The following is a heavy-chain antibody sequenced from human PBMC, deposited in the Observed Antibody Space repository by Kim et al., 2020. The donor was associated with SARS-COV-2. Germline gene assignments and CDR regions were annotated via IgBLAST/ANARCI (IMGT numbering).Heavy chain of an antibody. CDR1: GGSISGGYYY. Sequence: SETLSLTCTVSGGSISGGYYYWSWLRQHPGKGLEWIGYHNYSANSNPNPTLKSRVTIYTAKTQNPLTLKPGSVTAAAVSDYSCAGQGRGVFDPW. CDR3: AGQGRGVFDP. D-gene: IGHD1-26*01. J-gene: IGHJ5*02. V-gene: IGHV4-31*03. CDR2: HNYSANS.